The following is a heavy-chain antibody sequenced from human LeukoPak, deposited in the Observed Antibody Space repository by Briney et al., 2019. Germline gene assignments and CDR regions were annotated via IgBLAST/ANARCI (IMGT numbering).Heavy chain of an antibody. CDR3: ARDITYYYDSSGYYYPV. Sequence: GGSLRLSCAASGFTFSTYTMNWVRQAPAKGLEWVSSISKTSDYIYYVDSVRGRFTISRDNAKNSLTLQMNNLRAEDTAVYYCARDITYYYDSSGYYYPVWGQGTLVIVSS. CDR1: GFTFSTYT. V-gene: IGHV3-21*01. D-gene: IGHD3-22*01. J-gene: IGHJ1*01. CDR2: ISKTSDYI.